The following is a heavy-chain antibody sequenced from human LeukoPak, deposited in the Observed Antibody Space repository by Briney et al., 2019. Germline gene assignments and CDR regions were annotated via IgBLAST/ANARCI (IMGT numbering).Heavy chain of an antibody. D-gene: IGHD2-15*01. CDR1: GYTFTSYG. J-gene: IGHJ5*02. CDR3: ARWRYCSGGSCYRGLGWFDP. Sequence: ASVTVSCKASGYTFTSYGISWVRQAPGQGLEWMGWISAYNGNTNYAQKLQGRLTMTTDTSTSTAYMELRSLRSDDTAVYYCARWRYCSGGSCYRGLGWFDPWGQGALVSVSS. CDR2: ISAYNGNT. V-gene: IGHV1-18*01.